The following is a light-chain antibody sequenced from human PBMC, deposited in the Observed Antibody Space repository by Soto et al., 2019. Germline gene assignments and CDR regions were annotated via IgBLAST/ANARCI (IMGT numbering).Light chain of an antibody. J-gene: IGKJ1*01. CDR2: NSN. V-gene: IGKV3-20*01. Sequence: EIVLTQSPGTLSSSPGERATLSCRASQSVRSNYLAWYQQKPGRAPRLLIYNSNTRATGVPDRFSGSGSGTDFTLTISRLDSFFFAPATTENYTHFLHEFG. CDR3: ENYTHFLHE. CDR1: QSVRSNY.